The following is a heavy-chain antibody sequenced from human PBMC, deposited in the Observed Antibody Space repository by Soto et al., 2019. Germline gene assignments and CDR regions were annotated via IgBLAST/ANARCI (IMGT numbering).Heavy chain of an antibody. CDR1: GYTLTDLS. Sequence: GASVKVSCKVSGYTLTDLSMHWVRQAPGKGLEWMGGFDPEDGETIYAQKFQGRVTMTEDTSTDTAYMELSSLRSEDTAVYYCATTGYSYGRYYYGMDVWGQGTTVTVSS. D-gene: IGHD5-18*01. CDR3: ATTGYSYGRYYYGMDV. CDR2: FDPEDGET. V-gene: IGHV1-24*01. J-gene: IGHJ6*02.